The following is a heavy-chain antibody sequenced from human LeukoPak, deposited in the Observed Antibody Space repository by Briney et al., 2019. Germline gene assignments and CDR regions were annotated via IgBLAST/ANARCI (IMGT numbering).Heavy chain of an antibody. CDR3: GRDLDWGAFDV. CDR2: IKQDGSEK. V-gene: IGHV3-7*04. J-gene: IGHJ3*01. Sequence: RGSLILSCAASGFTFTRHWMTWVRQAPGKGLEWVANIKQDGSEKYYVDSVKGRFTISRDNAKNSLYLEMNSLRAEDTAVYYCGRDLDWGAFDVWGQGTMVSVS. CDR1: GFTFTRHW. D-gene: IGHD3-9*01.